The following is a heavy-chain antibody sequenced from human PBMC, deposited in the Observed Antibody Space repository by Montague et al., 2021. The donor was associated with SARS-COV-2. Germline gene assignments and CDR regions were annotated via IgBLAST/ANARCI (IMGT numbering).Heavy chain of an antibody. Sequence: SLRLSCAASGFSFSKYALHWVRQAPGQGLEWVAVISSDGKRTYHADSMKGRFTISRDNSKSTLFLDMRNVRVEDTAVYYCVRDSYSEIIVAYLGDGAFDSWGRGALVAVSS. D-gene: IGHD5-12*01. CDR2: ISSDGKRT. J-gene: IGHJ4*02. V-gene: IGHV3-30*03. CDR3: VRDSYSEIIVAYLGDGAFDS. CDR1: GFSFSKYA.